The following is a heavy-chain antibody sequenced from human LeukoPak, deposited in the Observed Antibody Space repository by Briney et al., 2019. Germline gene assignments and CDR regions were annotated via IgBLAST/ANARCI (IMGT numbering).Heavy chain of an antibody. D-gene: IGHD3-22*01. V-gene: IGHV3-53*04. CDR3: ASYETYYYDSSGY. Sequence: GGSLRLSCAASGFTVRSNYMSWVRQAPGKGLGWVSVIYSGGSTYYADSVKGRFTISRHNSKNTLYLQMNSLRAEDTAVYYCASYETYYYDSSGYWGQGTLVTVSS. CDR2: IYSGGST. CDR1: GFTVRSNY. J-gene: IGHJ4*02.